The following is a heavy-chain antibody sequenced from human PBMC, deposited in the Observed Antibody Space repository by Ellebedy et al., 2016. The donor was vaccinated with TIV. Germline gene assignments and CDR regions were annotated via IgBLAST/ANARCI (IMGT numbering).Heavy chain of an antibody. D-gene: IGHD1-26*01. J-gene: IGHJ4*02. Sequence: GESLKISXAASGFTFSSYAISWVRQAPGKGLEWVSAISGSGSSTYYADSVKGRFTISRDNSKNTLYLQMNSLRAEDTAVYYCAASGSGSYVYFDYWGQGTLVTVSS. V-gene: IGHV3-23*01. CDR3: AASGSGSYVYFDY. CDR2: ISGSGSST. CDR1: GFTFSSYA.